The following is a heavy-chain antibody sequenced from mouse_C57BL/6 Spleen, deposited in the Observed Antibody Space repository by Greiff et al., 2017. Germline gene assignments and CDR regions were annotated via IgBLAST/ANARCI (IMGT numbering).Heavy chain of an antibody. Sequence: VQVVESGPELVKPGASVKISCKASGYAFSSSWLNWVKQRPGKGLEWIGRIYPGDGDTNYNGKFKGKATLTADKSSSTAYMQLSSLTSEDSAVYFCARNPYGSSYYYAMDYWGQGTSVTVSS. D-gene: IGHD1-1*01. CDR3: ARNPYGSSYYYAMDY. J-gene: IGHJ4*01. CDR2: IYPGDGDT. CDR1: GYAFSSSW. V-gene: IGHV1-82*01.